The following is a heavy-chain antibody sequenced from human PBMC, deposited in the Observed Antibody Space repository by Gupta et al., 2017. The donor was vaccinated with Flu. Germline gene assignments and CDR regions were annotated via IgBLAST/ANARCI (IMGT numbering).Heavy chain of an antibody. CDR1: GGSISSGSYY. CDR3: ARSGSLDWFDP. Sequence: QVQLQESGPGLVKPSQTLSLTCTVSGGSISSGSYYWSWIRQPAGKGLEWIGRIYTSGSTNYNPSLKSRVTISVDTSKNQFSLKLSSVTAADTAVYYCARSGSLDWFDPWGQGTLVTVSS. V-gene: IGHV4-61*02. D-gene: IGHD3-10*01. J-gene: IGHJ5*02. CDR2: IYTSGST.